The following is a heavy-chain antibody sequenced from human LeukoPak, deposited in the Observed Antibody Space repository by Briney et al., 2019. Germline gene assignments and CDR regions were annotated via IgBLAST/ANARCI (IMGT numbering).Heavy chain of an antibody. V-gene: IGHV3-7*05. CDR3: VKVTWTVAGPY. D-gene: IGHD6-19*01. CDR1: GFTFSNYW. CDR2: TKQDGSEK. Sequence: GGSLRLSCAASGFTFSNYWMSWVRQAPGKGLEWVAHTKQDGSEKYYVDSVKGRFTISRDNAKNSLYLQMNSLRAEDTALYYCVKVTWTVAGPYWGQGTLVTVSS. J-gene: IGHJ4*02.